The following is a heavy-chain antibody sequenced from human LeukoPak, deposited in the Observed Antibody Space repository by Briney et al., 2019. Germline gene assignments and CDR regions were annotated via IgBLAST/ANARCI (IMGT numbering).Heavy chain of an antibody. Sequence: GGSLRLSCEASGFTFSHFGMHWVRQAPGKGLEWVAVIWSDATNEYYADSVKGRFTISRDNFKNTVSLQMNSLRAEDSAVYYCARLRRNSDRSGFYYYYDNWGQGTLVTVS. CDR1: GFTFSHFG. V-gene: IGHV3-33*01. CDR2: IWSDATNE. D-gene: IGHD3-22*01. CDR3: ARLRRNSDRSGFYYYYDN. J-gene: IGHJ4*02.